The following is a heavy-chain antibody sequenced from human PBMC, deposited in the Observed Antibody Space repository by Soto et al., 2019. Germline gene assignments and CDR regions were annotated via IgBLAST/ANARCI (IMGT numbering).Heavy chain of an antibody. V-gene: IGHV3-11*05. Sequence: QVQLVESGGGLVKPGGSLRLSCAVSGFTFSDYYMTWIRQAPGKGLEWVSYISSSTSHTNYADSVKGRFTISRDNAKNSLVLQTNSLTAEDTAVYYCARGRGAAADYFDFWGQGTLVTVS. J-gene: IGHJ4*02. CDR2: ISSSTSHT. CDR3: ARGRGAAADYFDF. D-gene: IGHD6-13*01. CDR1: GFTFSDYY.